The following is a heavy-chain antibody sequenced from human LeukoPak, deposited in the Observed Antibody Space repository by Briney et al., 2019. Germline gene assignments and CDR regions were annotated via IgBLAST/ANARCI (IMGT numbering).Heavy chain of an antibody. D-gene: IGHD6-13*01. J-gene: IGHJ6*03. Sequence: PSETLSLTCTVSGGSISSSTYYWGWIRQPPGKGLEWIVSIYYSGSTYYNPSLKSRVTISVDTSKNQFSLKLSSVTAADTAVYYCARHFGSSNWSYYYYYMDVWGKGATVTVSS. V-gene: IGHV4-39*01. CDR2: IYYSGST. CDR1: GGSISSSTYY. CDR3: ARHFGSSNWSYYYYYMDV.